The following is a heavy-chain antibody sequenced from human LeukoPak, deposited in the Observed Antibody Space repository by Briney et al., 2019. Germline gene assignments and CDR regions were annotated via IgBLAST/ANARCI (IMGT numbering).Heavy chain of an antibody. Sequence: SETLSLTCTVSGGSISSGGYYWSWIRQHPGKGLEWIGYIYYSGSTYYNPSLKSRVTISVDTSKNQFSLKLSSVTAADTAVYYCARAVTYYDILTGYSPLHFDYWGQGTLVTVSS. CDR2: IYYSGST. D-gene: IGHD3-9*01. CDR1: GGSISSGGYY. J-gene: IGHJ4*02. CDR3: ARAVTYYDILTGYSPLHFDY. V-gene: IGHV4-31*03.